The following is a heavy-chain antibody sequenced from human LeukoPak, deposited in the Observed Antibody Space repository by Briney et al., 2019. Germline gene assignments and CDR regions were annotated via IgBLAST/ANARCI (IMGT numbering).Heavy chain of an antibody. CDR3: ARRSGSSWSSFDY. Sequence: GGSLRLSCVGSGFTLNSYWMNWVRQAPGKGLEWVSGISGFGGSTYYAPSVKGRLTISRDNFGNMLYLHLDSLRVEDTAIYYCARRSGSSWSSFDYWGQGALVTVSS. V-gene: IGHV3-23*01. CDR1: GFTLNSYW. J-gene: IGHJ4*02. CDR2: ISGFGGST. D-gene: IGHD6-13*01.